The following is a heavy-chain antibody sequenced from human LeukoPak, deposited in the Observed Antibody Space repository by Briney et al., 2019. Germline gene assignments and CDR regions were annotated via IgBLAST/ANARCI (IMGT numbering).Heavy chain of an antibody. V-gene: IGHV4-59*01. CDR3: AREHNTVAGTSSSYYFDY. CDR1: GGSISSYY. D-gene: IGHD6-19*01. J-gene: IGHJ4*02. CDR2: IYYSGST. Sequence: PSETLSLTCTVSGGSISSYYWSWIRQPPGKGLEWIGYIYYSGSTNYNPPLKSRVTISVDTSKNQFSLKLTSVTAADTAVYYCAREHNTVAGTSSSYYFDYWGQGTLVTVSS.